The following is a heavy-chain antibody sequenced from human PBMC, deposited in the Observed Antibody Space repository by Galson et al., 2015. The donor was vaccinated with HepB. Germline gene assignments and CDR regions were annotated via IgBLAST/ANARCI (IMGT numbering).Heavy chain of an antibody. D-gene: IGHD3-3*01. Sequence: SVKVSCKASGGTFSSYAISWVRQAPGQGLEWMGGIIPIFGTANYAQKFQGRVTITADESTSTAYMELSSLRSEDTAVYYCAREWTYYDFWSGYYDAFDIWGQGTMVTVSS. V-gene: IGHV1-69*13. CDR3: AREWTYYDFWSGYYDAFDI. CDR1: GGTFSSYA. CDR2: IIPIFGTA. J-gene: IGHJ3*02.